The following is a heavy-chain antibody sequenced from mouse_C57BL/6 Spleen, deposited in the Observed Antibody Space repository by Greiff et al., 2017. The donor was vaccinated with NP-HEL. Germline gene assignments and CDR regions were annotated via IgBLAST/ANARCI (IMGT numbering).Heavy chain of an antibody. D-gene: IGHD1-1*01. CDR1: GYSITSDY. CDR3: ARYYYGSSYYFDV. CDR2: ISYSGST. V-gene: IGHV3-8*01. J-gene: IGHJ1*03. Sequence: EVKLQESGPGLAKPSQTLSLTCSVTGYSITSDYWNWIRKFPGNKLEYMGYISYSGSTYYNPSLKSRISITRDTSKNQYYLQLNSVTTEDTATYDCARYYYGSSYYFDVWGTGTTVTVSS.